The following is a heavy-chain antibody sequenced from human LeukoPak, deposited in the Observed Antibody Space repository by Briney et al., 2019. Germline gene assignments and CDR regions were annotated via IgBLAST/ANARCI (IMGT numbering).Heavy chain of an antibody. V-gene: IGHV1-69*13. D-gene: IGHD6-13*01. CDR2: IIPIFGTA. J-gene: IGHJ4*02. Sequence: ASVKVSCKASGGTFSSYAISWVRQAPGQGLEWRGGIIPIFGTANYAQKFQGRVTITADESTSTAYMELSSLRSEDTAVYYCAREGVSRPYYFDYWGQGTLVTVSS. CDR3: AREGVSRPYYFDY. CDR1: GGTFSSYA.